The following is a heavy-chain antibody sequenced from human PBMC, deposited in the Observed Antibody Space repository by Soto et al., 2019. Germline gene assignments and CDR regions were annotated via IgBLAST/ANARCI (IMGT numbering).Heavy chain of an antibody. V-gene: IGHV3-48*02. J-gene: IGHJ5*02. Sequence: GXLRLCYAASGFXFSSYSVNWVRHAPGKGLEWVSYISSSSSTIYYADSVKGRFTISRDDAKNSLYLQMNSLRDEDTAVYYCARTPEYNWNEVGFDPWGQGTLGTVSS. D-gene: IGHD1-20*01. CDR3: ARTPEYNWNEVGFDP. CDR2: ISSSSSTI. CDR1: GFXFSSYS.